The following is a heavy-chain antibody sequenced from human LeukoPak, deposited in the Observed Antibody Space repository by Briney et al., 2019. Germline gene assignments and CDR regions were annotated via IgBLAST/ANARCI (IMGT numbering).Heavy chain of an antibody. D-gene: IGHD2-2*01. J-gene: IGHJ4*02. CDR3: ARQSRASYCSSPSCPPDY. CDR1: GGIFSSYA. V-gene: IGHV1-69*06. CDR2: IIPIFGTA. Sequence: SVKVSCKASGGIFSSYAISWVRQAPGQGLEWMGGIIPIFGTANYAQTFQGRVTTTADKSTSTAYMELSSLRSEDTAVDYCARQSRASYCSSPSCPPDYWGQGTLVTVSS.